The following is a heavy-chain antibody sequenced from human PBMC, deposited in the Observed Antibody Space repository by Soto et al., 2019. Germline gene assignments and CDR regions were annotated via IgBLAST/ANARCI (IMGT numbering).Heavy chain of an antibody. V-gene: IGHV1-69*06. CDR1: GGTFSSYA. Sequence: SVKVSCKASGGTFSSYAISWVRQAPGQGLEWMGGIIPIFGTANYAQKFQGRVTITAGKSASTAYMELSSLRSEDTAVYYCARGTRFYYGSGSFASVIGFDYWGQGTLVTVSS. J-gene: IGHJ4*02. CDR3: ARGTRFYYGSGSFASVIGFDY. D-gene: IGHD3-10*01. CDR2: IIPIFGTA.